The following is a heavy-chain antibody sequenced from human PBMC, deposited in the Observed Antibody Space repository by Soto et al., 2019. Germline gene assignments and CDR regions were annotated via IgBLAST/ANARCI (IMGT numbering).Heavy chain of an antibody. D-gene: IGHD3-16*02. J-gene: IGHJ4*02. CDR3: ATLCYDYIWGSYRYYLDY. V-gene: IGHV1-24*01. Sequence: ASVKVSCKVSGYTLTELSMHWVRQAPGKGLEWMGGFDPEDGETIYAQKFQGRVTMTEDTSTDTAYMELSSLRSEDSAVYYCATLCYDYIWGSYRYYLDYWGQGTLVTV. CDR1: GYTLTELS. CDR2: FDPEDGET.